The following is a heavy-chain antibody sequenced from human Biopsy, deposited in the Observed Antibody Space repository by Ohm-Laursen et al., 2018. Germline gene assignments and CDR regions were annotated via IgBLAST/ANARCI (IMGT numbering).Heavy chain of an antibody. V-gene: IGHV1-8*01. J-gene: IGHJ5*02. Sequence: ASVKVSCKASGDSFSTYDVNWVRQARGQGLEWMGWMIPSSGKTGYVQRFQGRVTLTMNTSISTAYMELSGLRSEDTAVYFCARGYSRRVSIFEASIYWFDTWGQGTLVTVSS. CDR3: ARGYSRRVSIFEASIYWFDT. CDR1: GDSFSTYD. D-gene: IGHD6-6*01. CDR2: MIPSSGKT.